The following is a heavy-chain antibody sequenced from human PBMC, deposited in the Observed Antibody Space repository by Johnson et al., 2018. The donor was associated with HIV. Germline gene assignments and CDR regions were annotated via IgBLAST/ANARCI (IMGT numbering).Heavy chain of an antibody. CDR3: AREVNAFDI. CDR2: INSDGSDT. CDR1: GFTFSSYW. J-gene: IGHJ3*02. Sequence: VQLVESGGGLVQPAGSLRLSCAASGFTFSSYWMHWVRQAPGKGLLWVSGINSDGSDTRYADSVKGRFTISRDNAKTTLYLQINSLRAEDTAVYYCAREVNAFDIWGQGTVVTVSS. V-gene: IGHV3-74*01. D-gene: IGHD3-22*01.